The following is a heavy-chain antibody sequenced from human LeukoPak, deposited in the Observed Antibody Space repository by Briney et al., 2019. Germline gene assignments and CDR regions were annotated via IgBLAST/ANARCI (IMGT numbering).Heavy chain of an antibody. D-gene: IGHD2-8*01. J-gene: IGHJ3*02. CDR1: GYTFTGYY. CDR2: IIPIFGTA. Sequence: SVKVSCKASGYTFTGYYMHWVRQAPGQGLEWMGEIIPIFGTATYAQKFQGRVTITADTSTSTVYMELSSLRSEDTAVYYCARRYCTNGVCYHDRGAFDIWGQGTMVTVSS. CDR3: ARRYCTNGVCYHDRGAFDI. V-gene: IGHV1-69*06.